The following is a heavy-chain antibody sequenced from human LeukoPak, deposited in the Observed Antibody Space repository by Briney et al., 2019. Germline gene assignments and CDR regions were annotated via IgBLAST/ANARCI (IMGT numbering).Heavy chain of an antibody. CDR3: ARDTDYYGSGTLGYLDY. D-gene: IGHD3-10*01. V-gene: IGHV3-30-3*01. Sequence: GGSPRLSCAASEFTFSSYAMHWVRQAPGKGLEWVAVISYDGSNKYYADSVKGRFTISRDNSKNTLYLQMNSLRAEDTAVYYCARDTDYYGSGTLGYLDYWGQGTLVTVSS. CDR1: EFTFSSYA. J-gene: IGHJ4*02. CDR2: ISYDGSNK.